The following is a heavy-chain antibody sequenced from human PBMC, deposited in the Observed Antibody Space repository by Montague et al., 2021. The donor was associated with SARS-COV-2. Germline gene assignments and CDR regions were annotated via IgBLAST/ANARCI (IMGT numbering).Heavy chain of an antibody. CDR2: IYCSGST. V-gene: IGHV4-39*02. D-gene: IGHD4-17*01. CDR3: ARDYGDYSYCYGLDV. CDR1: GGSIRSGSYY. Sequence: SETLSLTCTVSGGSIRSGSYYWSWIRQPPGKGPEWIGRIYCSGSTNYNPSLKSRVTMSVDTSKNQFSLKVSSVTAADTAVYYCARDYGDYSYCYGLDVWGQGTTVTVSS. J-gene: IGHJ6*02.